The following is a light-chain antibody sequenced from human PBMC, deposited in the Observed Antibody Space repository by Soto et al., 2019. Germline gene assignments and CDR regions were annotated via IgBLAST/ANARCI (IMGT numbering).Light chain of an antibody. Sequence: DIQMTQSPSTLSGSVGDRVTITCRASQTISSCLAWYQQKPVKAPKLLIYKASTLKSGVPSRFSGSGSGTEFTLTISSLQPDDFSNYYCQHYNSYSEAFGQGTKV. CDR3: QHYNSYSEA. CDR1: QTISSC. V-gene: IGKV1-5*03. J-gene: IGKJ1*01. CDR2: KAS.